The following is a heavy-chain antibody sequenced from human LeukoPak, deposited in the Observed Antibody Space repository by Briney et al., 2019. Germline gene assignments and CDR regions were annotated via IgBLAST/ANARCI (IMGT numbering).Heavy chain of an antibody. CDR2: VSYSGST. J-gene: IGHJ6*02. Sequence: TSETVSLTCTVSGASISSGGYYWSWFRQHPGKGLAWIGYVSYSGSTYYNPPLKSRVTISVDTSMNQFSLKLTSVTAADTAVYYCARDRHDSFPMDVWGQGTTVTVSS. D-gene: IGHD3-3*01. CDR3: ARDRHDSFPMDV. CDR1: GASISSGGYY. V-gene: IGHV4-31*03.